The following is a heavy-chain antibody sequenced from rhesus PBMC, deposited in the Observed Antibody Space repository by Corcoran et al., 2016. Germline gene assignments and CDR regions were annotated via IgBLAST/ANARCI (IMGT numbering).Heavy chain of an antibody. CDR3: ARSLYNFWSGYPYYGLDS. CDR2: INGKSCNT. V-gene: IGHV4-80*01. D-gene: IGHD3-3*01. CDR1: GASISSYW. J-gene: IGHJ6*01. Sequence: QVQLQESGPGLVKPSETLSLTCAVSGASISSYWLNWIRQPPGKGLEWSGEINGKSCNTNYHPSLSSQVTISKDAAQNQFSLKLSSVTAADTAVYYCARSLYNFWSGYPYYGLDSWGQGVVVTVSS.